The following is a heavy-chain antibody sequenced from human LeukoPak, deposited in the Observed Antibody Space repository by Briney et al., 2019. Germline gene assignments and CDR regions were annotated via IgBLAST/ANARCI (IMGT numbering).Heavy chain of an antibody. J-gene: IGHJ4*02. Sequence: GASVKVSCKASGYTFTSYYMHWVRQAPGQGLEWMGIINPSGGSTSYAQKFQGRVTMTRDTSTSTVYMELSSLRSEDTAVYYCAILYDSSGYSLDVLDYWGQGTLVTVSS. D-gene: IGHD3-22*01. CDR3: AILYDSSGYSLDVLDY. V-gene: IGHV1-46*01. CDR2: INPSGGST. CDR1: GYTFTSYY.